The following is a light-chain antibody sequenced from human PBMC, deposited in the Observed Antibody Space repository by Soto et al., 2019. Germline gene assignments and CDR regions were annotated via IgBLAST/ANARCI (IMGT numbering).Light chain of an antibody. CDR3: QPYNNWPPTRT. Sequence: EIVMTQSPATLSVSSGERATLSCRASQSVSSNLAWYQQKPGQAPRLLIYGASTRATGIPARFSGSGSGTEFTLTISSLQSEDFAVYYCQPYNNWPPTRTFGQGTKVDIK. V-gene: IGKV3-15*01. J-gene: IGKJ1*01. CDR2: GAS. CDR1: QSVSSN.